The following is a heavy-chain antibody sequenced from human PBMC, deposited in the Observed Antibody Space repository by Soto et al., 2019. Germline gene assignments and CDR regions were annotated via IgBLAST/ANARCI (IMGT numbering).Heavy chain of an antibody. CDR3: ERAITGIAAADAFDI. J-gene: IGHJ3*02. D-gene: IGHD6-13*01. CDR2: SYSGGST. V-gene: IGHV3-53*04. Sequence: EVQLVEAGGGLGQPGGSLRLSCAASGFTVSSNYMSRVRQAPGKGLEWVSVSYSGGSTYYADSVKGRFTISRHNSKNTLYLQMNSLRAEDTAVYYCERAITGIAAADAFDIWGQGTMVTVSS. CDR1: GFTVSSNY.